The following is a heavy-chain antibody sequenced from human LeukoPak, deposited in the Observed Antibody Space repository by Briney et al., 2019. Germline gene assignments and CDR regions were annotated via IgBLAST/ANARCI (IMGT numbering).Heavy chain of an antibody. CDR3: ARGELWFGELPKSLDY. CDR2: IIPIFGTA. J-gene: IGHJ4*02. V-gene: IGHV1-69*13. CDR1: GGTFSSYA. D-gene: IGHD3-10*01. Sequence: GASVKVSCKASGGTFSSYAISWVRQAPGQGLEWMGGIIPIFGTANYAQKFQGRVTITADESTSTAYMELSSLRSEDTAVYYCARGELWFGELPKSLDYWGQGTLVPVSS.